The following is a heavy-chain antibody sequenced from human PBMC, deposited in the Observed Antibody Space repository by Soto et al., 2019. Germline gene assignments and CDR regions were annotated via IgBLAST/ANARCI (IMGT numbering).Heavy chain of an antibody. J-gene: IGHJ6*02. CDR1: GFIFSGYG. V-gene: IGHV3-33*01. D-gene: IGHD3-10*01. Sequence: QVQLVESGGGVVQPGRSLRLSCAASGFIFSGYGMHWVRQAPGKGLEWVAVIWYDESNKYYADSVKGRFTISRDNSKNTVFLQTSSLRDEDTGVYYCARDRGLESYSFAMDVWGQGTTVTVSS. CDR3: ARDRGLESYSFAMDV. CDR2: IWYDESNK.